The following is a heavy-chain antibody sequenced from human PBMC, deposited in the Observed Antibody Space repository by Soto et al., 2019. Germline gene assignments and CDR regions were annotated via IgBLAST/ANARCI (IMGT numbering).Heavy chain of an antibody. V-gene: IGHV1-2*02. CDR3: ARDPSNYDFWSGSNWFDP. CDR1: GYTFTDYY. D-gene: IGHD3-3*01. CDR2: INPHSGDT. Sequence: GASVKVSCKASGYTFTDYYIHWVRQAPGQGLEWMGWINPHSGDTHFALKFLGRVTMTKDTSISTAYMELRSLRSDDTAVYYCARDPSNYDFWSGSNWFDPWGQGTLVTVSS. J-gene: IGHJ5*02.